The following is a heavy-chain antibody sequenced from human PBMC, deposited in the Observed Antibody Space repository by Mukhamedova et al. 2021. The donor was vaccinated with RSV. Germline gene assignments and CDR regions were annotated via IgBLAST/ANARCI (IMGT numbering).Heavy chain of an antibody. CDR3: AKDTHCSSTSCYEIRRWADRFDP. D-gene: IGHD2-2*01. V-gene: IGHV3-43*01. Sequence: AEYMGGRFTISRDNSKNSLYLQMNSLRTEDTALYYCAKDTHCSSTSCYEIRRWADRFDPWGQGTLVTVSS. J-gene: IGHJ5*02.